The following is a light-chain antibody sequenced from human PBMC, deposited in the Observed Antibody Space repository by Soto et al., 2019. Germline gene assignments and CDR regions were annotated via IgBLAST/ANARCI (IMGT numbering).Light chain of an antibody. J-gene: IGLJ1*01. Sequence: QSVLTQPASVSGSPGQSITISCTGTSSDVGSYNLVSWYQQRPGKAPKLMIYEGSKRPSGVSNRFSGSKSGNTASLTIFGLQAEDEADYYCCSYAGSSTYVFGTGTKFTVL. CDR2: EGS. V-gene: IGLV2-23*01. CDR1: SSDVGSYNL. CDR3: CSYAGSSTYV.